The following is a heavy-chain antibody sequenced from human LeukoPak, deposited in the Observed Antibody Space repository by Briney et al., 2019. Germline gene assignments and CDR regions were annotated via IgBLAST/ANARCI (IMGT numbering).Heavy chain of an antibody. CDR2: IYYSGST. J-gene: IGHJ3*02. Sequence: SETLSLTCTVSGGSIRSSYYYWGWIRQPPGKGLEWIGYIYYSGSTKYNPSLKSRVSISVDTSKNQFSLKLNSVTAADTAVYYCASSNTGSYNDAFDIWGQGTMVTVSS. V-gene: IGHV4-61*05. D-gene: IGHD1-26*01. CDR3: ASSNTGSYNDAFDI. CDR1: GGSIRSSYYY.